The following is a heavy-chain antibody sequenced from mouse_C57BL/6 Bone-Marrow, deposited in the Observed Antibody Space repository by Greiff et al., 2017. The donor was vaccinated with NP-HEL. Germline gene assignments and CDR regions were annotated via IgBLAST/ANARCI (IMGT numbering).Heavy chain of an antibody. D-gene: IGHD1-1*01. CDR2: IYPRSGNT. Sequence: QVQLQQSGAELARPGASVKLSCKASGYTFTSYGISWVKQRTGQGLEWIGEIYPRSGNTYYNEKFKGKATLTADKSSSTAYMELRSLTSEDSAVYFCARVATTVVALYYYAMDYWGQGTSVTVSS. V-gene: IGHV1-81*01. J-gene: IGHJ4*01. CDR3: ARVATTVVALYYYAMDY. CDR1: GYTFTSYG.